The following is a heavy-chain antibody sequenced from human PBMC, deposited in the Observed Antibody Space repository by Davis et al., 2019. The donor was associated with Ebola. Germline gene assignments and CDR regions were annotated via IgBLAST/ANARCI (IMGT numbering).Heavy chain of an antibody. D-gene: IGHD5-12*01. CDR3: ARDRSGYDRPNWFDP. Sequence: PGGSLRLSCAASGFTFSSYSMNWVRQAPGKGLEWVSYISSSSSTIYYADSVKGRFTISRDNAKNSLYLQMNSLRDEDTAVYYCARDRSGYDRPNWFDPWGQGTLVTVSS. J-gene: IGHJ5*02. V-gene: IGHV3-48*02. CDR1: GFTFSSYS. CDR2: ISSSSSTI.